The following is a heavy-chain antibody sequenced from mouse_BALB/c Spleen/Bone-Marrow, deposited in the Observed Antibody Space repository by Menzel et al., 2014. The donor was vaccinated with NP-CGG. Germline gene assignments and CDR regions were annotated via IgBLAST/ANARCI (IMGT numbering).Heavy chain of an antibody. CDR3: TFLVKEDFAY. V-gene: IGHV1-5*01. CDR2: IYPGNSDT. Sequence: VQLQQSGTVLARPGASVKMSCKAFGYSFTSYWMHWVKQRPGQGLEWIGAIYPGNSDTTYNQKFKGKAKLTAVTSASTAYMELSSLTNEDSAVYYCTFLVKEDFAYWGQGTLVTVSA. J-gene: IGHJ3*01. CDR1: GYSFTSYW. D-gene: IGHD2-10*02.